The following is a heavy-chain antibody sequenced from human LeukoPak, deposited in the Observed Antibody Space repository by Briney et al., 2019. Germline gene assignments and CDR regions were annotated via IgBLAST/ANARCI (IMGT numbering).Heavy chain of an antibody. Sequence: ASVKVPCKASGYTFTSYDINWVRQAPGQGLEWMGWMNPNSGNTSYAQKFQGRVTMTRNTSISTAYMELSSLRSEDTAVYYCARVKRSCFDYWGQGTLVTVSS. V-gene: IGHV1-8*01. D-gene: IGHD4-17*01. CDR3: ARVKRSCFDY. J-gene: IGHJ4*02. CDR2: MNPNSGNT. CDR1: GYTFTSYD.